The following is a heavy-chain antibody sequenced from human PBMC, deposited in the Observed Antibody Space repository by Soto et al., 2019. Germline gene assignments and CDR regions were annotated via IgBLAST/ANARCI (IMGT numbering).Heavy chain of an antibody. CDR2: IYPGDSDT. D-gene: IGHD3-9*01. Sequence: HGESLKISCKGSGYSFTSYWIGWVRQMPGKGLEWMGIIYPGDSDTRYSPSFQGQVTISADKSISTAYLQWSSLKASDTAMYYCARHGRYYDILTGYPDDAFDIWGQGTMVTVSS. V-gene: IGHV5-51*01. J-gene: IGHJ3*02. CDR1: GYSFTSYW. CDR3: ARHGRYYDILTGYPDDAFDI.